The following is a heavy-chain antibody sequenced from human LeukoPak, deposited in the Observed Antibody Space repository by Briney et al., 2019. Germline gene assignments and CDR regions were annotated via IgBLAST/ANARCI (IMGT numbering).Heavy chain of an antibody. D-gene: IGHD2-2*01. CDR3: ARNYCSSTSCHRGDFDS. V-gene: IGHV4-38-2*01. J-gene: IGHJ4*02. CDR2: IYYTGSS. CDR1: GYSISSGFY. Sequence: PSETLSLTCAVSGYSISSGFYWGWIWQPPGKGLEWIGIIYYTGSSYSSPSLKSRVTISVDTSKNQFSLKLSSVTAADTAVYYCARNYCSSTSCHRGDFDSWGQGTLVTVSS.